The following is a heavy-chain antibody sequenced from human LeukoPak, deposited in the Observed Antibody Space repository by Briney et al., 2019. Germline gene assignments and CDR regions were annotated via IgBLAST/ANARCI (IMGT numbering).Heavy chain of an antibody. Sequence: RGASVKVSCKASGYTFTSYGITWVRQAPGQGLEWMGWISAYNGNTNYAQKLQGRVTMTTDTSTSTTYMELSSLRSEDTAVYYCARLKNDDYGDYTPEAFDIWGQGTMVTVSS. D-gene: IGHD4-17*01. J-gene: IGHJ3*02. CDR3: ARLKNDDYGDYTPEAFDI. CDR2: ISAYNGNT. V-gene: IGHV1-18*01. CDR1: GYTFTSYG.